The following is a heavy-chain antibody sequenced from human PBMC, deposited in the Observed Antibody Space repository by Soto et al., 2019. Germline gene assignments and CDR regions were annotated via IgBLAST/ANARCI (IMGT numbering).Heavy chain of an antibody. J-gene: IGHJ4*02. V-gene: IGHV3-23*01. Sequence: VGSLRLSCAASGFTFSSYAMSWVRQAPGKGLEWVSAISGSGSSTYYADSVKGRFTISRDNSKNTLYLQMNSLRAEDTAVYYCAKDLGYGAQDRDDYWGQGTLVTVSS. CDR1: GFTFSSYA. CDR3: AKDLGYGAQDRDDY. CDR2: ISGSGSST. D-gene: IGHD5-18*01.